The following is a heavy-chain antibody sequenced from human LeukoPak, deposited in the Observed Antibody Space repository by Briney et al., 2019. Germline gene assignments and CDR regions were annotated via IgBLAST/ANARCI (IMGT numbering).Heavy chain of an antibody. D-gene: IGHD6-19*01. CDR2: IYYSGST. CDR1: GGSFGDFY. V-gene: IGHV4-39*01. J-gene: IGHJ4*02. Sequence: PSETLSLTCAVSGGSFGDFYWSWIRQPPGKGLEWIGSIYYSGSTYYNPSLKSRVTISVDTSKNQFSLKLSSVTAADTAVYYCARMAVAYYFDYWGQGTLVTVSS. CDR3: ARMAVAYYFDY.